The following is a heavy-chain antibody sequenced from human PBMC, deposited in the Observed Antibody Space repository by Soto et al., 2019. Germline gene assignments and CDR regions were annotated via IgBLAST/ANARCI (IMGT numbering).Heavy chain of an antibody. CDR3: ARLDDPGGWFDP. D-gene: IGHD3-10*01. V-gene: IGHV4-59*08. J-gene: IGHJ5*02. CDR1: GGSISSYY. CDR2: IYYSGST. Sequence: SETLSLTCTVSGGSISSYYWSWIPQPPGKGLEWIGYIYYSGSTNYNPSLKSRVTISVDTSKNQFSLKLSSVTAADTAVYYCARLDDPGGWFDPWGQGTLVTVSS.